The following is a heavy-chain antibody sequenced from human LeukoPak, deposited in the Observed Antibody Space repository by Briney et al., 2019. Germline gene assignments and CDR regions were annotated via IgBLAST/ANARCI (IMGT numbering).Heavy chain of an antibody. CDR1: GYTFTSYG. Sequence: ASVKVSCKASGYTFTSYGISWVRQAPGQGLEWMGWISAYNGNTNYAQKLQGRVTMTTDTSTSTAYMELRSLRSDDTAVYYCAREADTAMVYYYGMDVWGQGTTVTVSS. V-gene: IGHV1-18*01. D-gene: IGHD5-18*01. CDR3: AREADTAMVYYYGMDV. CDR2: ISAYNGNT. J-gene: IGHJ6*02.